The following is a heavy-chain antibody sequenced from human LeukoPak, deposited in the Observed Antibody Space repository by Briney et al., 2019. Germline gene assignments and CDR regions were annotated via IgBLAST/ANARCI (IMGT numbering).Heavy chain of an antibody. D-gene: IGHD6-19*01. CDR2: IGSISSAI. Sequence: GGSLRLSCAASGFTFSSYSMIWVRQAPGKGLEWVSYIGSISSAIYNVDSVEGRFTISRDNAKNSLYLQMNSLRAEDTAVYYCARHAPTSSAFDYWGHGTLVTVSS. V-gene: IGHV3-48*04. CDR1: GFTFSSYS. CDR3: ARHAPTSSAFDY. J-gene: IGHJ4*01.